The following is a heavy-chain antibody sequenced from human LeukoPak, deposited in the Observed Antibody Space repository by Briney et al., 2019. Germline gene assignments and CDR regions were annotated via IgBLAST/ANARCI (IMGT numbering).Heavy chain of an antibody. CDR3: ATGTSSSFGYWFDP. Sequence: PGGSLRLSCAASGFTFSSYSMNWVRQAPGKGLEWVSSISSSSSYIYYANSVKGRFTISRDNAKNSLYLQMNSLRAEDTAVYYCATGTSSSFGYWFDPWGQGTLATVSS. D-gene: IGHD6-6*01. V-gene: IGHV3-21*01. CDR2: ISSSSSYI. CDR1: GFTFSSYS. J-gene: IGHJ5*02.